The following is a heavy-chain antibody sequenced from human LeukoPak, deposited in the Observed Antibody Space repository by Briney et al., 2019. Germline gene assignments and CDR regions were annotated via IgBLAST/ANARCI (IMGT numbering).Heavy chain of an antibody. D-gene: IGHD1-26*01. Sequence: AGGSLRLSCAASGFTFSSYWMSWVRQAPGKGLEWVAVISYDGSNKYYADSVKGRFTISRDNSKNTLYLQMNSLRAEDTAVYYCANGVSGSYENFQHWGQGTLVTVSS. CDR2: ISYDGSNK. CDR1: GFTFSSYW. CDR3: ANGVSGSYENFQH. J-gene: IGHJ1*01. V-gene: IGHV3-30*18.